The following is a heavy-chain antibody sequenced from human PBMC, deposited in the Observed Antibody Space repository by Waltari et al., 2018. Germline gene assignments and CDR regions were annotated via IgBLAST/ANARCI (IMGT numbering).Heavy chain of an antibody. CDR2: MKQAGSEK. J-gene: IGHJ4*01. V-gene: IGHV3-7*01. Sequence: EVQLVESGGGLVQPGGSLRLSCAASGLTFSSYWMSWVRQAPGKGLGWVGNMKQAGSEKYYVYSVNGRFTISRDNAKNSLYLQMNSLRAEATAVYYGARGSGSAYYWGHGTLVTVSS. D-gene: IGHD3-22*01. CDR3: ARGSGSAYY. CDR1: GLTFSSYW.